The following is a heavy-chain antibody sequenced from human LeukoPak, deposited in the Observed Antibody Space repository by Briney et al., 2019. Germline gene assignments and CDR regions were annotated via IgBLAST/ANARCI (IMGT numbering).Heavy chain of an antibody. Sequence: PGGSLRLSCAASGFTFSSYGMHWVRQAPGKGVEWVALIWYDGSNDYYADSVKGRLTISRDNSKNTLYLQMNSLRAEDTAVYYCAKELRTKSNYGSFDYWGQGTLVTVSS. CDR3: AKELRTKSNYGSFDY. V-gene: IGHV3-33*06. CDR1: GFTFSSYG. CDR2: IWYDGSND. D-gene: IGHD3-10*01. J-gene: IGHJ4*02.